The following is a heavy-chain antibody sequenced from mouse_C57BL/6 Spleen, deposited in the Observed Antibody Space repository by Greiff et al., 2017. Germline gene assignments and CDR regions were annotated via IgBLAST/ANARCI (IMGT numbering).Heavy chain of an antibody. D-gene: IGHD3-2*02. Sequence: EVKLLESGAGLVKPGGSLKLSCAASGFTFSSYAMSWVRQTPEKRLEWIAYISSGGDYIYYADNVKGRFTISIDNARNTLYLQMSSLKSEDTAMYYCTSGSSGYYFDYWGQGTTLTVSS. V-gene: IGHV5-9-1*02. J-gene: IGHJ2*01. CDR2: ISSGGDYI. CDR1: GFTFSSYA. CDR3: TSGSSGYYFDY.